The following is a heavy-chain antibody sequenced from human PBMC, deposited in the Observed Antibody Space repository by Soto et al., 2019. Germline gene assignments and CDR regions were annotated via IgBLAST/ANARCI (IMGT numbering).Heavy chain of an antibody. D-gene: IGHD3-10*01. CDR1: GGTFSSYA. V-gene: IGHV1-69*13. J-gene: IGHJ6*02. CDR3: ARGYYGSGSYFPYYYYGMDV. Sequence: SVKVSCKASGGTFSSYAISWVRQAPGQGLEWMGGIIPIFGTANYAQKFQGRVTITADESTSTAYMELSSLRSEDTAVYYCARGYYGSGSYFPYYYYGMDVWGQGTTVTVSS. CDR2: IIPIFGTA.